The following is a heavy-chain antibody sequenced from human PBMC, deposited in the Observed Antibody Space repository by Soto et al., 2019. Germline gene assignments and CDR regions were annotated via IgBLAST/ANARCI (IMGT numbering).Heavy chain of an antibody. J-gene: IGHJ4*02. D-gene: IGHD4-4*01. CDR2: IIPMFNTP. CDR1: GDTFSSYA. CDR3: DRATTGVPAPMTF. V-gene: IGHV1-69*06. Sequence: QMQLVQSGAELKKPGSSVKVSCRATGDTFSSYAFSWVRQAPGQGLVWMGGIIPMFNTPAYAQNFQGRVTITADKTTNTAYMEVTCLTSDDSALYYRDRATTGVPAPMTFWGQGTLVTVSA.